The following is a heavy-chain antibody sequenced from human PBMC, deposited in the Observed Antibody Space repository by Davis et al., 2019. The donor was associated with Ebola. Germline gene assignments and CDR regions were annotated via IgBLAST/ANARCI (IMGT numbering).Heavy chain of an antibody. V-gene: IGHV4-39*01. CDR2: IYYSGST. J-gene: IGHJ5*02. Sequence: GSLRLSCTVSGGSISSSNYYWGWIRQPPGKGLEWVGNIYYSGSTYYNPSLKSRVTTSVKTSKNQFSLKLNSVTAADTAVYYCARWSSWWRGWWFDPWGQGTLVTVSS. CDR1: GGSISSSNYY. D-gene: IGHD2-15*01. CDR3: ARWSSWWRGWWFDP.